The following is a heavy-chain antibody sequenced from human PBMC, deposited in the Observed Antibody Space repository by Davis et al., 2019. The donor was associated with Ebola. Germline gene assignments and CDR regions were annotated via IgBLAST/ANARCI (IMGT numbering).Heavy chain of an antibody. Sequence: SVKVSCKASGGTFSSYSISWVRQAPGQGLEWMGRVIPIVGIANYAQNFQGRVTITSDKSTRTAYMELRSLRSEDTGFYYCARDGGRDEGYGMDVWDQGTTVTVSS. CDR2: VIPIVGIA. D-gene: IGHD3-16*01. CDR3: ARDGGRDEGYGMDV. J-gene: IGHJ6*02. V-gene: IGHV1-69*04. CDR1: GGTFSSYS.